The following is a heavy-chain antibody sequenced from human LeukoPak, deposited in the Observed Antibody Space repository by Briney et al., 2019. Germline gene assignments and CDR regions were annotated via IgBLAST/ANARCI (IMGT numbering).Heavy chain of an antibody. Sequence: SETPSPTCTVSGGSISSSSYYWGWIRQPPGKGLEWIGYNFHSVTTNYNPSLQSRVFISVDTSKNQFSLDLTSVTAADTAVYYCATYSDITGSFDYWGQGTLVTVSS. D-gene: IGHD3-22*01. CDR1: GGSISSSSYY. CDR2: NFHSVTT. J-gene: IGHJ4*02. V-gene: IGHV4-61*05. CDR3: ATYSDITGSFDY.